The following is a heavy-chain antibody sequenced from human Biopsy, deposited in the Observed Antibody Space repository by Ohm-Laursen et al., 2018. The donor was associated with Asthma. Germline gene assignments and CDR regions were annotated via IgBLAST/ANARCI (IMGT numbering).Heavy chain of an antibody. CDR2: HDHEEGGT. CDR1: GYSLTDLS. D-gene: IGHD4-17*01. Sequence: SVKVSCNISGYSLTDLSVHWVRQAPGQGLEWMGGHDHEEGGTVNARRFQGRVTMTEDTSTDTAYMELSSLSSDDTAVYYCASDFPKDYVRYNFQFWGQGTLVTVSS. V-gene: IGHV1-24*01. J-gene: IGHJ4*02. CDR3: ASDFPKDYVRYNFQF.